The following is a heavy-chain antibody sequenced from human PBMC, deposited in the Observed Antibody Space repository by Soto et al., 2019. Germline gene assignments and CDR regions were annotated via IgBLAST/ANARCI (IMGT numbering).Heavy chain of an antibody. D-gene: IGHD1-7*01. CDR2: IIPIRGIA. CDR1: GVTFSSYT. J-gene: IGHJ4*02. V-gene: IGHV1-69*02. CDR3: ARGYPGYNWNYHAAFDY. Sequence: KLSCKACGVTFSSYTISWSRHAPGQGLEWMGRIIPIRGIANYAQKFQGRVTMTTDKSTSTAYMELRSLRSDDTAVYYCARGYPGYNWNYHAAFDYWGQGTLVTVSS.